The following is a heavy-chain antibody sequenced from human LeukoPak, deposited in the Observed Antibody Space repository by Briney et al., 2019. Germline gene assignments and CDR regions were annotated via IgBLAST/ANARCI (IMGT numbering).Heavy chain of an antibody. V-gene: IGHV3-48*03. CDR3: ATAVRYSSSWFDY. Sequence: PGGSLRLSCAASGVTFSSDEMNWGREAPGKGLEWVSYISSSGSAIYYSGSVKGGSTISRENSQNTLYLQMNSLRDDDTAVYYCATAVRYSSSWFDYWGQGTLVTVSS. D-gene: IGHD6-19*01. J-gene: IGHJ5*01. CDR1: GVTFSSDE. CDR2: ISSSGSAI.